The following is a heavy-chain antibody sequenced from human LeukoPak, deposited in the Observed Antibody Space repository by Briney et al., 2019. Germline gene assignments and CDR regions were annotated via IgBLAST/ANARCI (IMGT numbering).Heavy chain of an antibody. CDR3: ASGMGPYYYYGMDV. V-gene: IGHV3-53*01. Sequence: GGSLRLSCAASGFTVSSNYMSWVRQAPGKGLEWVSVIHSGGSTYYADSVKGRFTISRDNSKNTLYLQMNSLRAEDTAVYYCASGMGPYYYYGMDVWGQGTTVTVSS. CDR2: IHSGGST. CDR1: GFTVSSNY. J-gene: IGHJ6*02. D-gene: IGHD1-14*01.